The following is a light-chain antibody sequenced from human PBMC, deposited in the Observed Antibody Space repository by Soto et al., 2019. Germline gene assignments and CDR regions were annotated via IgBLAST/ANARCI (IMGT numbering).Light chain of an antibody. Sequence: QSVLTQPASVSGSPGQSITISCTGTSSDVGGYNYVSWYQQHPGKAPKLMIYDVSNRPSGVSNRFSGSKSGNTASLTISGLQAEDEADYYCSSYTSSSTPPFVFGGGTQLTVL. V-gene: IGLV2-14*01. CDR1: SSDVGGYNY. CDR2: DVS. J-gene: IGLJ3*02. CDR3: SSYTSSSTPPFV.